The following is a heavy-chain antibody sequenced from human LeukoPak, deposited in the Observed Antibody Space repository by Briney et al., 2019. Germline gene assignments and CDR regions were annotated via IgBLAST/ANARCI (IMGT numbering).Heavy chain of an antibody. CDR3: ARGISSSWPDGPNNWFDP. V-gene: IGHV1-18*01. D-gene: IGHD6-13*01. J-gene: IGHJ5*02. Sequence: ASVKVSCKASGGTFSSYAISWVRQAPGQGLEWMGWISAYNGNTNYAQKLQGRVTMTTDTSTSTAYMELRSLRSDDTAVYYCARGISSSWPDGPNNWFDPWAREPWSPSPQ. CDR1: GGTFSSYA. CDR2: ISAYNGNT.